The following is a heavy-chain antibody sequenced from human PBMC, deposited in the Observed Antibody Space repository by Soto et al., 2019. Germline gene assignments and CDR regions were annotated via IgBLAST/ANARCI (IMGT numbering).Heavy chain of an antibody. D-gene: IGHD6-6*01. CDR2: ITSSSSYI. Sequence: GGFLRLSCAASGFTFTSYSMNWVRQAPGKGLEWVSCITSSSSYIYYADSVKGRFTISRDNAKNSLYLQMNSLRAEDTAVYYCARDEEARPYFYGMDVWGQGTTVTVSS. V-gene: IGHV3-21*01. CDR1: GFTFTSYS. CDR3: ARDEEARPYFYGMDV. J-gene: IGHJ6*02.